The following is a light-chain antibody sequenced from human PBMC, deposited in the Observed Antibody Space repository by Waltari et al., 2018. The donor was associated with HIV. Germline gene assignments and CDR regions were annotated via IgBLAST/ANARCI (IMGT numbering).Light chain of an antibody. V-gene: IGLV2-14*01. Sequence: QSALTQPASVSGSPEQSITISCPGTSTDLRTYNSVSWYQHHPGKAPNVIIYEVSNRPSGVSSRFSGSISANTASLTISGLQAEDEADYFCTSYISSSSPVFGGGTKVTVL. CDR1: STDLRTYNS. CDR3: TSYISSSSPV. CDR2: EVS. J-gene: IGLJ3*02.